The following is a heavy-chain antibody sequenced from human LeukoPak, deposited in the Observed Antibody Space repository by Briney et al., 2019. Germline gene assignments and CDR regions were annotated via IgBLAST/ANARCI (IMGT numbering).Heavy chain of an antibody. CDR3: ARLLLRWRYYFDY. Sequence: GGSLRLSCEASGFTSSSYEMNWVCQAPGKGLEWVSYISSSGSTIYYADSVKGRFTISRDNAKNSLYLQMNNLRAEDTAVYYCARLLLRWRYYFDYWGQGTLVTVSS. CDR1: GFTSSSYE. J-gene: IGHJ4*02. V-gene: IGHV3-48*03. D-gene: IGHD4-23*01. CDR2: ISSSGSTI.